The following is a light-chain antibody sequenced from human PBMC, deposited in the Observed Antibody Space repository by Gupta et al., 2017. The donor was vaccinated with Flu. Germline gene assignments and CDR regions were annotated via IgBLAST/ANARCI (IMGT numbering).Light chain of an antibody. J-gene: IGLJ2*01. CDR1: SSNIGSHA. CDR3: AAWDDVLKGVV. CDR2: GNS. V-gene: IGLV1-44*01. Sequence: VLPQAPSASGTPGQRVTISCSGSSSNIGSHAVHWYQHFPGTAPKLLIYGNSQRPSGVPDRFSGSKSGTSASLAISGLQSDDEADYYCAAWDDVLKGVVFGGGTKLTV.